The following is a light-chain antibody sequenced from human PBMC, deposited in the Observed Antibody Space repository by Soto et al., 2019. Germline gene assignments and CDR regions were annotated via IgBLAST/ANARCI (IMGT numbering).Light chain of an antibody. CDR1: QSISDW. CDR3: QQYNSSPLT. J-gene: IGKJ4*01. CDR2: DAS. Sequence: DIQMTQSPSTLSASVGDRVTITCRANQSISDWLAWYQQKPGKAPKLLIYDASKLESGVPSRFSGSGSGTEFTLTISSLQPDDFATYHCQQYNSSPLTFGGGTKMEIK. V-gene: IGKV1-5*01.